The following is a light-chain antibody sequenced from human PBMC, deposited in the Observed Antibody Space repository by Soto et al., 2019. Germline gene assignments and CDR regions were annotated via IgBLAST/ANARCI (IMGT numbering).Light chain of an antibody. J-gene: IGKJ1*01. CDR3: QQYYSTPWT. CDR2: WAS. V-gene: IGKV4-1*01. Sequence: DIVMTQSADSLAVSLGERATINCKSSQSVFSNSNNKKYLAWYQQKPGQPPKLLIHWASIRESGVPDRFSGSGSGKAFTLTINSLQAEDVDVYYCQQYYSTPWTVGQGTKVEIK. CDR1: QSVFSNSNNKKY.